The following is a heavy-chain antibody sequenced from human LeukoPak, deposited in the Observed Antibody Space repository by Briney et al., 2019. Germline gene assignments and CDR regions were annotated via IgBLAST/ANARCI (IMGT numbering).Heavy chain of an antibody. CDR2: IYYSGST. J-gene: IGHJ6*03. D-gene: IGHD6-13*01. V-gene: IGHV4-59*01. CDR3: ARVVLTYSSSWYGGDYYYYYMDV. Sequence: SETLSLTCTVSGGSISSYYWSWIRQPPGKGLEWIGYIYYSGSTNYNPSLKSRVTISVDTSKNQFSLKLSSVTAADTAVYYCARVVLTYSSSWYGGDYYYYYMDVWGKGTTVTVSS. CDR1: GGSISSYY.